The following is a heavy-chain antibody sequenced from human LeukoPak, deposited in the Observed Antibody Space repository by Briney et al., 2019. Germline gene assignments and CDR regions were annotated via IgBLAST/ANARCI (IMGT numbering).Heavy chain of an antibody. D-gene: IGHD1-26*01. V-gene: IGHV4-34*01. J-gene: IGHJ6*02. Sequence: PSETLSLTCAVYGGSFSGYYWSWIRQPPGKGLEWIGEINHSGSTNYNPSLKSRVTISVDTSKNQFSLKLSSVTAADTAVYYCARAMVVGATGTRVYYYYGMDVWGQGTTVTVSS. CDR1: GGSFSGYY. CDR2: INHSGST. CDR3: ARAMVVGATGTRVYYYYGMDV.